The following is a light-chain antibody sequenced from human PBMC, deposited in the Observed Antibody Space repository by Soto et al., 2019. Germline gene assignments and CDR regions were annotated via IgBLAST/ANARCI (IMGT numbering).Light chain of an antibody. Sequence: EIVLTQSPATLSLSQGERATLSCGASQSVSSSYLAWHQQKPGLAPRLLIEDASRRATGIPARFSGRGSGTAFTLPSSSPEPEDLPVYYRQQYGSSPPITFGRGTRLESK. V-gene: IGKV3D-20*01. J-gene: IGKJ5*01. CDR2: DAS. CDR3: QQYGSSPPIT. CDR1: QSVSSSY.